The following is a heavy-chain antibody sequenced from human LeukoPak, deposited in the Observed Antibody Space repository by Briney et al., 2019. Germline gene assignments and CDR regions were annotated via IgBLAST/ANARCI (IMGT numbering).Heavy chain of an antibody. CDR3: ATSARTYLGSSLDY. Sequence: GGSLRLSCAASGIAFSTYAMGWVRQAPGKRLEWVSAISGSGGSTYYADPVKGRFTISRDNAKNTLYLQMNSLRAEDTALYYCATSARTYLGSSLDYWGQGTLVTVSS. CDR2: ISGSGGST. J-gene: IGHJ4*02. CDR1: GIAFSTYA. D-gene: IGHD2-15*01. V-gene: IGHV3-23*01.